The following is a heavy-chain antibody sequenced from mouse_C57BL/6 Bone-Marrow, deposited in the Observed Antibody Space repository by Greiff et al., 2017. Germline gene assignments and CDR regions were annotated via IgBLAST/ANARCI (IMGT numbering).Heavy chain of an antibody. J-gene: IGHJ2*01. CDR1: GYSITSGYY. CDR3: ARVGHSKDY. V-gene: IGHV3-6*01. D-gene: IGHD2-5*01. Sequence: EVQLQESGPGLVKPSQSLSLTCSATGYSITSGYYWNWIRQFPGNKLEWMGYISYDGSNNSNPSLKNRISITRDTAKNQCFLKLNSVTTEDTATCYCARVGHSKDYWGQGTTLTVSS. CDR2: ISYDGSN.